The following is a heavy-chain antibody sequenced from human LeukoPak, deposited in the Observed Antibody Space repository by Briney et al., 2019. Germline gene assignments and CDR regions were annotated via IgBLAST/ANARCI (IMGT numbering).Heavy chain of an antibody. V-gene: IGHV4-4*02. CDR2: IYHSGST. D-gene: IGHD3-22*01. J-gene: IGHJ6*02. Sequence: SETLSLTCAVSGGSISSSNWWSWVRQPPGKGLEWIGEIYHSGSTNYNPSLKSRVTISVDKSKNQFSLKLSSVTAADTAVYYCARSPYYYDSSGYYYYGMDVWGQGTTVTVSS. CDR1: GGSISSSNW. CDR3: ARSPYYYDSSGYYYYGMDV.